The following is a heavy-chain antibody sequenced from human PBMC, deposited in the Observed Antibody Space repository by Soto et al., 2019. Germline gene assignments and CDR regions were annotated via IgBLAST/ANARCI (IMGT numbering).Heavy chain of an antibody. CDR3: VREDSAWYSRGSFDF. CDR1: AFTFSNYA. J-gene: IGHJ3*01. V-gene: IGHV3-23*01. D-gene: IGHD6-19*01. CDR2: ISGSGGSA. Sequence: EVQLLESGGGLVRPGGSLRLSCAASAFTFSNYAMNWVRQAPGKGLEWVSVISGSGGSASYADSVQGRFTISRDNSKNTLYLQMNSLRAEDTAIYYCVREDSAWYSRGSFDFWGRGAMVTLS.